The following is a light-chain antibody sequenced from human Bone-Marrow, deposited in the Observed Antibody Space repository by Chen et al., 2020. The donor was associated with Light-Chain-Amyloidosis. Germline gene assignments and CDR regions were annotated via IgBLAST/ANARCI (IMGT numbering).Light chain of an antibody. CDR2: DDS. CDR1: NIGSTS. Sequence: SYVLTQPSSVSVAPGQTATIARGGNNIGSTSVNWYQQTPGQAPLLVVYDDSDRPSGLPERLSGSNSGNTATLTISRVEAGDEADYYCQVWDRSSDRPVFGGGTKLTVL. CDR3: QVWDRSSDRPV. V-gene: IGLV3-21*02. J-gene: IGLJ3*02.